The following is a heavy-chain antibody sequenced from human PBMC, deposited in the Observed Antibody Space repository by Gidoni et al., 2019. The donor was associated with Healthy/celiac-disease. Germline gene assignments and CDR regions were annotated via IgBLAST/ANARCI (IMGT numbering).Heavy chain of an antibody. D-gene: IGHD3-10*01. V-gene: IGHV3-21*01. CDR1: GFTFSSYS. CDR3: ASPTPSWFGDPNSLFDY. Sequence: EVQLVESGGGLVKPGGSLRLSCAASGFTFSSYSMNWVRQAPGKGLEWVSSISSSSSYIYYADSVKGRFTISRDNAKNSLYLQMNSLRAEDTAVYYCASPTPSWFGDPNSLFDYWGQGTLVTVSS. J-gene: IGHJ4*02. CDR2: ISSSSSYI.